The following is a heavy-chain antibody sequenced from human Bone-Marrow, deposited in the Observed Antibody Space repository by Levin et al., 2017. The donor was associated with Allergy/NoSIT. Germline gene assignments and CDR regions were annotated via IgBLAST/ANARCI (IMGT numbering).Heavy chain of an antibody. V-gene: IGHV4-59*08. CDR1: GGSITSYY. CDR2: IYYTGTT. Sequence: GSLRLSCTVSGGSITSYYWTWIRQPPGKGLEGIGYIYYTGTTTYSPSLKSRVAMSLDTSKNHFSLKLSSVTAADTAVYSCASGDSTASGWSWGQGTLVTVSS. J-gene: IGHJ4*02. CDR3: ASGDSTASGWS. D-gene: IGHD2/OR15-2a*01.